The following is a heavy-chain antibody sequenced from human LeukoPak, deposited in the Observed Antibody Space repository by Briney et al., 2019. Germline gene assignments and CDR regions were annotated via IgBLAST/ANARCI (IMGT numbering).Heavy chain of an antibody. V-gene: IGHV3-21*04. CDR2: ISSSSSYI. CDR1: GFTFSSYS. CDR3: AKDASRDYCSSTSCYRPHDY. J-gene: IGHJ4*02. Sequence: GGSLRLSCAASGFTFSSYSMNWVRQAPGKGLEWVSSISSSSSYIYYADSVKGRFTISRDNSKNTLYLQMNSLRAEDTAVYYCAKDASRDYCSSTSCYRPHDYWGQGTLVTVSS. D-gene: IGHD2-2*01.